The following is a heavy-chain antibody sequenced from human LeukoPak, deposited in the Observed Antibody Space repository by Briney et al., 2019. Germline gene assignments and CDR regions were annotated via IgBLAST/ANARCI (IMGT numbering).Heavy chain of an antibody. CDR3: ARAVYYYDSSGYYSNIFDP. J-gene: IGHJ5*02. V-gene: IGHV1-8*01. D-gene: IGHD3-22*01. CDR1: GYTFTSYD. CDR2: MNPNSGNT. Sequence: ASVKVSCKASGYTFTSYDINWVRQATGQGLEWMGWMNPNSGNTGYAQKFQGRVTMTRNTSISTAYMVLSSLRSEDTAVYYCARAVYYYDSSGYYSNIFDPWGQGTLVTVSS.